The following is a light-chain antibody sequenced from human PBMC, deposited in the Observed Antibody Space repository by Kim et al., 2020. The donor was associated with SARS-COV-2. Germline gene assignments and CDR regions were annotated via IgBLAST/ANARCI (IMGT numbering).Light chain of an antibody. CDR1: QSVSSI. J-gene: IGKJ1*01. V-gene: IGKV3-15*01. CDR3: QQYSNWPRT. Sequence: ASPGGRATLSCWASQSVSSILAWYQQKPGQAPRLLIYGASTRATGFPARFSGSGSGTEFTLTISSLQSEDFAVYYCQQYSNWPRTFGQGTKVDIK. CDR2: GAS.